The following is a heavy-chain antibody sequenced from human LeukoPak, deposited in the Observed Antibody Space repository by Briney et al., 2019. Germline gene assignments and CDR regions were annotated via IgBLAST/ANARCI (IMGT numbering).Heavy chain of an antibody. CDR1: GFTFSSYG. D-gene: IGHD4-11*01. V-gene: IGHV3-30*02. CDR2: IHYDGTNR. CDR3: ARGYSNYGYAFDI. Sequence: GGSLRLSCAASGFTFSSYGMHWVRQAPGKGLEWVAFIHYDGTNRYYADSVKGRFTISRDNAKNSLYLQMNSLRAEDTAVYYCARGYSNYGYAFDIWGQGTMVTVSS. J-gene: IGHJ3*02.